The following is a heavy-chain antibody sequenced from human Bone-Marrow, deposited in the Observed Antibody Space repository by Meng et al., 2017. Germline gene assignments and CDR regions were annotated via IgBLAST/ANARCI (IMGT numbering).Heavy chain of an antibody. CDR1: GYTLTDYA. CDR2: INSVTGNQ. V-gene: IGHV7-4-1*02. D-gene: IGHD2-2*01. Sequence: QVQLVQSGSELKIPGASVKVSCKASGYTLTDYAINWVRQAPGQGLEWMGWINSVTGNQTYARGFTGRFVFSLDTSVSTAYLQISSLKTDDTAMYYCTRDGYSDCSSTSCFDYWGQGTLVTVSS. J-gene: IGHJ4*02. CDR3: TRDGYSDCSSTSCFDY.